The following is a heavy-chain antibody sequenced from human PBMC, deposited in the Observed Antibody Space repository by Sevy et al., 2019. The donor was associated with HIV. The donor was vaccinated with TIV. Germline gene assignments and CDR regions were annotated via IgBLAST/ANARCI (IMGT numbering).Heavy chain of an antibody. V-gene: IGHV3-30*02. CDR3: ARGRKTTQEWLEELDYYYGVDV. J-gene: IGHJ6*02. Sequence: GGSLRLSCAASGFTFSTYDMHWVRQAPGKGLEWVAYIRYDGSNKYYADSVRGRFTISRDNSKNTLYLQVNSLRAEDTAVYYCARGRKTTQEWLEELDYYYGVDVWGQGTTVTVSS. CDR2: IRYDGSNK. CDR1: GFTFSTYD. D-gene: IGHD2-8*01.